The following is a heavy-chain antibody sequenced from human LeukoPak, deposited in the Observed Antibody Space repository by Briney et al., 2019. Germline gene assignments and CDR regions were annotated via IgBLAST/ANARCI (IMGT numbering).Heavy chain of an antibody. V-gene: IGHV3-21*01. CDR1: GFTFSSYS. CDR2: ISSSSSYI. Sequence: GGSLRLSCAASGFTFSSYSMNWVRQAPGKGLDWVSSISSSSSYIYYADSVKGRFTISRDNAKNSLYLQMNSLRAEDTAVYYCARDSYGSSHYYYYGMDVWGQGTTVTVSS. D-gene: IGHD5-18*01. J-gene: IGHJ6*02. CDR3: ARDSYGSSHYYYYGMDV.